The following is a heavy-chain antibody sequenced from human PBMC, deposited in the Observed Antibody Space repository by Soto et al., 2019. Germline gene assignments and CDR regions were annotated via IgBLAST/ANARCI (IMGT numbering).Heavy chain of an antibody. CDR2: IYPGDSDT. Sequence: GESLKISCKGSGYSFTSYWIGWVRQMPGKGLEWMGIIYPGDSDTRYSPSFQGQVTISADKSISTAYLQWSSLKASDTAMYYCARSRYYYDSSGYYYDHAFDIWGQGTMVTVSS. D-gene: IGHD3-22*01. CDR1: GYSFTSYW. J-gene: IGHJ3*02. V-gene: IGHV5-51*01. CDR3: ARSRYYYDSSGYYYDHAFDI.